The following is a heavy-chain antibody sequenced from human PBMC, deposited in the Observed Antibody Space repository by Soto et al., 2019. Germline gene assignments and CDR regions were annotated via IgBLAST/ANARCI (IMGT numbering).Heavy chain of an antibody. CDR3: ARDFEDGYNYENWFDP. D-gene: IGHD5-12*01. V-gene: IGHV4-61*01. J-gene: IGHJ5*02. CDR1: GGSVSSGSYY. CDR2: IYYSGST. Sequence: SETLSLTCTVSGGSVSSGSYYWSWIRQPPGKGLEWIGYIYYSGSTNYNPSLKSRVTISVDTSKNQFSLKLSSVTAADTAVYYCARDFEDGYNYENWFDPWGQGTLVTVSS.